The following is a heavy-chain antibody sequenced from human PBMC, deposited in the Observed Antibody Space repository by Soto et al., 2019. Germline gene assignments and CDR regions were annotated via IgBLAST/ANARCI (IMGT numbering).Heavy chain of an antibody. V-gene: IGHV4-34*01. CDR3: AKVPQSRDLDWFDP. CDR1: GGSFSGYY. J-gene: IGHJ5*02. CDR2: INHSGST. D-gene: IGHD2-2*01. Sequence: SETLSLTCAVYGGSFSGYYWSWIRQPPGKGLEWIGDINHSGSTNYNPSLKSRVTMSVDTSKKQFSLKLSSVTAADTAVYYCAKVPQSRDLDWFDPWGQGTLVTVSS.